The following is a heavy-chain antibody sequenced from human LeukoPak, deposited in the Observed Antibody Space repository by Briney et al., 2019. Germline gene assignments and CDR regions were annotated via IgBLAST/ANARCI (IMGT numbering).Heavy chain of an antibody. CDR1: GFTFSSYS. J-gene: IGHJ6*02. D-gene: IGHD3-3*01. CDR2: ISGSSSYI. V-gene: IGHV3-21*01. CDR3: ARSFPYYDFWSGYYNYYYGMDV. Sequence: GGSLRLSCAASGFTFSSYSMNWVRQAPGKGLEWVSSISGSSSYIYYADSVKGRFTISRDNAKNSLYLQMNSLRAEDTAVYYCARSFPYYDFWSGYYNYYYGMDVWGQGTTVTVSS.